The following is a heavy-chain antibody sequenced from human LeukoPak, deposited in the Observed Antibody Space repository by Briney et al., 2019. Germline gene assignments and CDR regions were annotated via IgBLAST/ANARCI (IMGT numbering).Heavy chain of an antibody. D-gene: IGHD3-10*01. V-gene: IGHV4-59*11. Sequence: SETLSLTCTVSGDSLSNHYWSWIRQPPGKGLDWIGYIHYSGSTKYNPSLKSRVIISIDTSKKQFSLKLSSVTAADTAVYYCARVHYYGSGLSSYFDYWGQGTLVTVSP. CDR1: GDSLSNHY. J-gene: IGHJ4*02. CDR2: IHYSGST. CDR3: ARVHYYGSGLSSYFDY.